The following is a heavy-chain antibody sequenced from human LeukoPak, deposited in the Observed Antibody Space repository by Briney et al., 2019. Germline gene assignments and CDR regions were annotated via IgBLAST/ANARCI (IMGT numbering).Heavy chain of an antibody. V-gene: IGHV4-30-4*01. CDR2: IYYSGST. J-gene: IGHJ5*02. Sequence: PSETLSLTFTVSGGSISSGDYYWSWIRPPPGKGLEWIGYIYYSGSTYYNPSLKSRVTISVDTSKNQFSLKLSSVTAADTAVYYCARDLVYYGSGRRGDWFDPWGQGTLVTVSS. D-gene: IGHD3-10*01. CDR3: ARDLVYYGSGRRGDWFDP. CDR1: GGSISSGDYY.